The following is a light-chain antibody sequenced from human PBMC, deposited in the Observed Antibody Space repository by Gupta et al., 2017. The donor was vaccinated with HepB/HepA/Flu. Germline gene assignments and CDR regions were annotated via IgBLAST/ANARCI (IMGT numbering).Light chain of an antibody. V-gene: IGLV2-23*02. CDR3: YSDGGKTIWV. CDR1: NSDIGGYNL. CDR2: DVN. J-gene: IGLJ3*02. Sequence: SALTPPASLSGSPGQSGPISCTGTNSDIGGYNLVSWYQQHPGKAPTLMIYDVNKRPSGVASCFAASKSGRTSSLIIAGLEAEEEADYYCYSDGGKTIWVFGGGTKLTVL.